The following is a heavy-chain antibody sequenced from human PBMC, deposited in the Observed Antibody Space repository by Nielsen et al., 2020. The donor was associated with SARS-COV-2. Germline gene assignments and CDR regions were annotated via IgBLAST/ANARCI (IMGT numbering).Heavy chain of an antibody. CDR1: GFVLSTNY. CDR3: ARALFSAAGTLGY. V-gene: IGHV3-66*01. CDR2: IYSGGST. J-gene: IGHJ4*01. D-gene: IGHD6-13*01. Sequence: GESLKISCAASGFVLSTNYLTWVPPAPGKGLEWVSVIYSGGSTYYADSVKGRFTISRDNSKNTPYLQMNSLRAEDTAVYFCARALFSAAGTLGYWGHGTLVTVSA.